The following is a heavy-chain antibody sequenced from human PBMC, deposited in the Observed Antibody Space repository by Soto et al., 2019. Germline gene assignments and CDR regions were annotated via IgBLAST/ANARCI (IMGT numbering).Heavy chain of an antibody. J-gene: IGHJ6*02. CDR3: ARELVATISDYYYGMDV. D-gene: IGHD5-12*01. CDR2: IIPIFGTA. Sequence: SVKVSCKASGGTFSSYAISWVRQAPGQGLEWMGGIIPIFGTANYAQKFQGRVTITADESTSTAYMELSSLRSEDTAVYYCARELVATISDYYYGMDVWGQGTTVTVSS. CDR1: GGTFSSYA. V-gene: IGHV1-69*13.